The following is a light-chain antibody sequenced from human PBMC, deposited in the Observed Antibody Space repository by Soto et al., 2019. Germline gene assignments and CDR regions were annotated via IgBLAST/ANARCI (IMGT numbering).Light chain of an antibody. J-gene: IGKJ1*01. CDR1: QSINGW. CDR3: QQYDTYPWT. CDR2: KAS. Sequence: DIHMTQSPSTLSASVGDRVTITCRASQSINGWLAWYQQKPGKAPKLLIHKASSLESGVPSRFSGSDSGTEFTLTITSLQPDDFATYYCQQYDTYPWTFGQGTTVAIK. V-gene: IGKV1-5*03.